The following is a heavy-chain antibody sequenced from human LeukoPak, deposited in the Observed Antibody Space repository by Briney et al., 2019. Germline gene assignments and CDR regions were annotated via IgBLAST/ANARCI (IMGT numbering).Heavy chain of an antibody. CDR1: GYTFTSHF. CDR2: IIPIFGTA. D-gene: IGHD3-10*01. CDR3: ARDLYYYGSGSYLFDY. J-gene: IGHJ4*02. Sequence: GASVKVSCKASGYTFTSHFMHWVRQAPGQGLEWMGGIIPIFGTANYAQKFQGRVTITADESTSTAYMELSSLRSEDTAVYYCARDLYYYGSGSYLFDYWGQGTLVTVSS. V-gene: IGHV1-69*13.